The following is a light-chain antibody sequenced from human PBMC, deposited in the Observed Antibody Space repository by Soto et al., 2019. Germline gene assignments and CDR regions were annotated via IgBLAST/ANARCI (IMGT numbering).Light chain of an antibody. V-gene: IGKV1-12*01. CDR3: QQANSFPLT. CDR1: QGISSL. CDR2: TAS. J-gene: IGKJ4*01. Sequence: DLQMTQSPSSVSASVGDRVTITCRASQGISSLLAWYQQKPGKAPKLLTQTASSLQSGVPSRFSSSGSGTDFTLTISSMQPEDFATYYCQQANSFPLTFGGGTKVEIK.